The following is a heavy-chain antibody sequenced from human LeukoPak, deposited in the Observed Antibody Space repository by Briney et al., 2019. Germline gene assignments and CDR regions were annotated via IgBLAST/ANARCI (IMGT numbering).Heavy chain of an antibody. CDR1: GYTFTNYA. V-gene: IGHV7-4-1*02. CDR3: ARATSIFGVVSDFDY. D-gene: IGHD3-3*01. CDR2: INPTTGNP. J-gene: IGHJ4*02. Sequence: GASVKVSCKASGYTFTNYAMNWVRQAPGQGLEWMGWINPTTGNPTYAQGFTGRFVFSLDTSVSTAYLQISSLKAEDTAVYYRARATSIFGVVSDFDYWGQGTLVTVSS.